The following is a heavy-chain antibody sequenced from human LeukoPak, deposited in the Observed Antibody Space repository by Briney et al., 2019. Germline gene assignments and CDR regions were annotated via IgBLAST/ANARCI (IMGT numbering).Heavy chain of an antibody. CDR3: AKDRSCINDVRHGDFDY. CDR1: GFIFSSYA. D-gene: IGHD2-8*01. J-gene: IGHJ4*02. V-gene: IGHV3-23*01. Sequence: GGSLRLSCAASGFIFSSYAMSWVRQAPGKGLEWVSTISGSGGSTYYADSVKGRFTISRDNSKNTVYLQMNSLRAEDTAVYYCAKDRSCINDVRHGDFDYWGQGTLVTVSS. CDR2: ISGSGGST.